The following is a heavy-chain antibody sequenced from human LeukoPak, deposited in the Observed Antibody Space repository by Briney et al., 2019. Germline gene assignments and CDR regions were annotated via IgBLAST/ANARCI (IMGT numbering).Heavy chain of an antibody. J-gene: IGHJ5*02. D-gene: IGHD2-2*01. V-gene: IGHV3-30*02. CDR1: GFTFSSYG. CDR2: IRYDGSNK. CDR3: AKDGGQLHKHTSNWFDP. Sequence: GFLRLSCAASGFTFSSYGMHWVRQAPGKGLEWVAFIRYDGSNKYYADSVKGRFTISRDNSKNTLYLQMNSLRAEDTAVYYCAKDGGQLHKHTSNWFDPWGQGTLVTVSS.